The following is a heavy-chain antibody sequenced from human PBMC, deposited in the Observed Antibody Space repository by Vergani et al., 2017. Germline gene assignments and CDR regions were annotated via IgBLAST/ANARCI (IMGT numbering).Heavy chain of an antibody. V-gene: IGHV4-59*08. J-gene: IGHJ5*02. Sequence: QVQLQQWGAGLLKPSETLSLTCTVSGGSISSYYWSWIRQPPGKGLEWIWYIYYSGSTNYNPSLKSRVTISVDTSKNQFSLKLSSVTAADTAVYYCARHQRQWLVPGWFDPWGQGTLVTVSS. CDR3: ARHQRQWLVPGWFDP. CDR2: IYYSGST. CDR1: GGSISSYY. D-gene: IGHD6-19*01.